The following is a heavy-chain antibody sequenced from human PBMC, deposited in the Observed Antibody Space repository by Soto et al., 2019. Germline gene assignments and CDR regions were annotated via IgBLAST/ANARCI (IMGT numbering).Heavy chain of an antibody. V-gene: IGHV3-33*05. D-gene: IGHD3-16*01. J-gene: IGHJ4*02. CDR1: GFTFSAYG. CDR2: ISFNGKNT. CDR3: ADIGGYDSVGGAY. Sequence: QVQLVESGGGVVQPGKSLRLSCAASGFTFSAYGMHWVRQAPGKGLEWVTFISFNGKNTDYADSVKGRFTVSRDNARKTLYLQMSSLRAEDTAVYYCADIGGYDSVGGAYWGQGALVTVSS.